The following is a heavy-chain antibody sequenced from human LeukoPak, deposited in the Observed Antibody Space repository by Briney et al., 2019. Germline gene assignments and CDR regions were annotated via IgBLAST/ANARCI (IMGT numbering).Heavy chain of an antibody. Sequence: GGSLRLSCAASRFTFSSYGMHWVRQAPGKGLEWVAFIRYDGSNKYYADSVKGRFTISRDNSKNTLYLQMNSLRAEDTAVYYCANSGGNSPNQHDCWGQGTLVTVSS. V-gene: IGHV3-30*02. CDR2: IRYDGSNK. D-gene: IGHD4-23*01. CDR1: RFTFSSYG. J-gene: IGHJ4*02. CDR3: ANSGGNSPNQHDC.